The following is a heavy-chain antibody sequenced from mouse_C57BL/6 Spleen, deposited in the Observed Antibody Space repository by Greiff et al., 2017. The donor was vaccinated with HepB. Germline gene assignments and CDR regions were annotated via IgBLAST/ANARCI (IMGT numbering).Heavy chain of an antibody. CDR1: GFTFSSYT. CDR2: ISGGGGNT. J-gene: IGHJ4*01. CDR3: ASLYAMDY. Sequence: EVQRVESGGGLVKPGGSLKLSCAASGFTFSSYTMSWVRQTPEKRLEWVATISGGGGNTYYPDSVKGRFTISRDNAKNTLYLQMSSLRSEDTALYYCASLYAMDYWGQRTSVTVSS. V-gene: IGHV5-9*01.